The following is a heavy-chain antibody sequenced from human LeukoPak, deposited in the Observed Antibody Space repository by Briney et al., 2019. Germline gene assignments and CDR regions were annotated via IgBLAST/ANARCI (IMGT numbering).Heavy chain of an antibody. V-gene: IGHV4-31*03. J-gene: IGHJ5*02. CDR3: ARVEVGGYYGSGSYSWWFDP. D-gene: IGHD3-10*01. Sequence: SQTLSLTCTVSGGSISSGGYYWSWIRQHPGKGLEWIGYIYYSGSTYYNPSLKSRVTISVDTSKNQFSLKLSSVTAADTAVYYRARVEVGGYYGSGSYSWWFDPWGQGTLVTVSS. CDR1: GGSISSGGYY. CDR2: IYYSGST.